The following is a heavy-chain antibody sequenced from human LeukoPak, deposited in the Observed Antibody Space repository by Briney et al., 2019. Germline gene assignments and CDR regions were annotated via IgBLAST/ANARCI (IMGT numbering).Heavy chain of an antibody. V-gene: IGHV3-NL1*01. CDR2: IYSGGST. CDR1: GFTFSNYA. Sequence: GGSLRLSCVASGFTFSNYAMHWVRQAPGKGLEWVSIIYSGGSTFYADSVKGRFTISRDNSKNTLYLQMNSLRAEDTAVYYCAELGITMIGGVWGKGTTVTISS. D-gene: IGHD3-10*02. J-gene: IGHJ6*04. CDR3: AELGITMIGGV.